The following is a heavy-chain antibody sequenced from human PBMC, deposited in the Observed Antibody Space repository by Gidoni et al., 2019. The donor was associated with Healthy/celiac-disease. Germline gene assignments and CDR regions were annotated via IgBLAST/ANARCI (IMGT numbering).Heavy chain of an antibody. J-gene: IGHJ4*02. Sequence: EVQLVESGGGLVQPGGSLRLSCAASGFTFRRYEMNWVRQAPGKGLEGVSYISSSGSTIYYADSVKGRFTISRDNAKNSLYLQMNSLRAEDTAVYYCARDLSYYGSGSYGDYWGQGTLVTVSS. CDR3: ARDLSYYGSGSYGDY. CDR1: GFTFRRYE. D-gene: IGHD3-10*01. V-gene: IGHV3-48*03. CDR2: ISSSGSTI.